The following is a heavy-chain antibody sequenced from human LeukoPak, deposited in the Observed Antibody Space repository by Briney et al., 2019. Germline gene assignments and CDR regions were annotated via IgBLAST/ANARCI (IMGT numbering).Heavy chain of an antibody. J-gene: IGHJ3*01. CDR3: ARDRGSGDSFGL. V-gene: IGHV3-33*01. D-gene: IGHD6-19*01. CDR2: IWFDGSNQ. CDR1: GFTFSTYG. Sequence: GGSLRLSCAASGFTFSTYGMHWVRQAPGKGLEWVAVIWFDGSNQYYVDSVRGRFSISRDNSKNTLYLQMNTLRAEDTGVYYCARDRGSGDSFGLWGQGAMVTVSS.